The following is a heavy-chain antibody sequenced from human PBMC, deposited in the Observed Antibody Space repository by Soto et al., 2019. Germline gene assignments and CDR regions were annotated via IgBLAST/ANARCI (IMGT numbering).Heavy chain of an antibody. V-gene: IGHV4-30-4*01. CDR2: IYHSGST. J-gene: IGHJ5*02. D-gene: IGHD1-26*01. CDR3: ARLRWETENNWFDP. Sequence: SETLSLTCTVSGDSISSVDHYWSWIRQPPGKGLEWMGYIYHSGSTHYNPSLNSRLTISIDTSTNRFSLNLTSVTAADTAVYFCARLRWETENNWFDPWGQGALVTSPQ. CDR1: GDSISSVDHY.